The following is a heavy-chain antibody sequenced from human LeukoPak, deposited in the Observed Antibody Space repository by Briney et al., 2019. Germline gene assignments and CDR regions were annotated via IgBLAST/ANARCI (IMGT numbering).Heavy chain of an antibody. V-gene: IGHV1-46*01. CDR2: INPSDGST. Sequence: ASVKVSCKASGYTFTSYAMNWVRQAPGQGLEWMGIINPSDGSTSYAQKFQGRVTMTRDMSTNTVYMELSSLRSDDTAVYYCARSQWELRVYFDYWGQGTLVTVSP. J-gene: IGHJ4*02. D-gene: IGHD1-26*01. CDR3: ARSQWELRVYFDY. CDR1: GYTFTSYA.